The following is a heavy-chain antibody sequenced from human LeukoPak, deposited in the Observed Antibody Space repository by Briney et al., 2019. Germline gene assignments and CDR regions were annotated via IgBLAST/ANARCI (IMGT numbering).Heavy chain of an antibody. D-gene: IGHD6-19*01. CDR3: AGVGYSSSFPGWGGYYYYYGMDV. Sequence: SVKVSCKASGGTFSSYAISWVRQAPGQGLEWMGGIIPIFGTANYAQKFQGRVTITADESTSTAYMELSSLRSEDTAVYYCAGVGYSSSFPGWGGYYYYYGMDVWGKGTTVTVSS. CDR1: GGTFSSYA. CDR2: IIPIFGTA. V-gene: IGHV1-69*13. J-gene: IGHJ6*04.